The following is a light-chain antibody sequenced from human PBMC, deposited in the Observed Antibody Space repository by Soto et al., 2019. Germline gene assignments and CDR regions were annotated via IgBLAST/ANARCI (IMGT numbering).Light chain of an antibody. CDR3: QQYGSPGT. V-gene: IGKV1-5*03. J-gene: IGKJ1*01. Sequence: DIQLTQSPAILSSSVGDRVTITCRASQSISSWLAWYQQKPGKAPNLLIYKASHLENGVPSRFSGSGSGTDFTLTISSLPPEDFAVYYCQQYGSPGTFGQGTKVDIK. CDR1: QSISSW. CDR2: KAS.